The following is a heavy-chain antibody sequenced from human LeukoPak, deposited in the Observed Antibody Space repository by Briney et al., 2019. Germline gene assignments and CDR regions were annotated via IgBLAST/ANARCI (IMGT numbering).Heavy chain of an antibody. Sequence: GGSLRLSCAASGFTVSSSYLSWVRQAPGKGLEWVSVIYSGGSTYYADSVKGRFTISRDNSKNTLYLQMNSLRAEDTAVYYCAREGPNYFDYWGQGILVTVSS. V-gene: IGHV3-53*01. CDR1: GFTVSSSY. J-gene: IGHJ4*02. D-gene: IGHD2-8*01. CDR2: IYSGGST. CDR3: AREGPNYFDY.